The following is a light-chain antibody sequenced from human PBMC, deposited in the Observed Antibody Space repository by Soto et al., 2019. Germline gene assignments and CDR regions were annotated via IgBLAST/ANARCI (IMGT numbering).Light chain of an antibody. V-gene: IGKV3-15*01. CDR2: GAS. J-gene: IGKJ1*01. CDR3: QQYNNWPGT. CDR1: QSVSSK. Sequence: EIVLTQSPGTLSVSPGERATISCRASQSVSSKLAWYQQKPGQAPRLLFYGASTGATGIPARFSGSGSETEFTLPISSLQSEDFAVYYCQQYNNWPGTFGQGTKVEIK.